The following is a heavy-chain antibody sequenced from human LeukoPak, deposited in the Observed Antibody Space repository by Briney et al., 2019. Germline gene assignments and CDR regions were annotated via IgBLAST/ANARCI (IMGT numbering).Heavy chain of an antibody. CDR1: GFTFSSYS. CDR3: ARAGGGGFIAAADADY. D-gene: IGHD6-13*01. V-gene: IGHV3-21*01. CDR2: ISSSSGYI. J-gene: IGHJ4*02. Sequence: GGSLRLSCAASGFTFSSYSMNWVRQAPGKGLEWVSSISSSSGYIYYADSVKGRFTISRDNAKNSLYLQMNSLRAEDTAVYYCARAGGGGFIAAADADYWGQGTLVTVSS.